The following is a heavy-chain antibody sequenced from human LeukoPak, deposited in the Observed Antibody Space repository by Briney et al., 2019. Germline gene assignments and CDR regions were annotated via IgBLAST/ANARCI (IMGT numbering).Heavy chain of an antibody. J-gene: IGHJ6*02. CDR2: ISSSSSYI. D-gene: IGHD3-3*01. CDR3: ASLDDFWSCYYHYGMDV. Sequence: GGSLRLSCAASGFTFSSYSMNWVRQAPGKGLEWVSSISSSSSYIYYADSVKGRFTISRDNAKNSLYLQMNSLRAEDTAVYYCASLDDFWSCYYHYGMDVWGQGTTVTVSS. CDR1: GFTFSSYS. V-gene: IGHV3-21*01.